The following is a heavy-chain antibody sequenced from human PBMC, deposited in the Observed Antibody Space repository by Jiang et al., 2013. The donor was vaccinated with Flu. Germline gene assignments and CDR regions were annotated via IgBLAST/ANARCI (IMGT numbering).Heavy chain of an antibody. Sequence: GLVKPSETLSLTCSVSGGSVSSGSYYWSWIRQPPGKGLEWIGYIYYSGTTNNNPSLKSRVTISVDTSKNQFSLKLNSVTAADTAVYYCARSALTMIAVGGMDVWGQGTTVTVSS. CDR2: IYYSGTT. CDR3: ARSALTMIAVGGMDV. D-gene: IGHD3-22*01. CDR1: GGSVSSGSYY. J-gene: IGHJ6*02. V-gene: IGHV4-61*01.